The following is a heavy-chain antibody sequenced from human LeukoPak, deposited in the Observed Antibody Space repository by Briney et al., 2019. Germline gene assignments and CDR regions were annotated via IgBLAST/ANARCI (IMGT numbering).Heavy chain of an antibody. CDR3: ATEKYSSSWYPHPLFDY. Sequence: SQTLSLTCTVSGGSISSGSYYWSWIRQPAGKGLEWIGRIYTSGSTNYNPSLKSRVTISVDTSKNQFSLKLSSVTAADTAVYYCATEKYSSSWYPHPLFDYWGQGTLVTVSS. V-gene: IGHV4-61*02. CDR2: IYTSGST. J-gene: IGHJ4*02. D-gene: IGHD6-13*01. CDR1: GGSISSGSYY.